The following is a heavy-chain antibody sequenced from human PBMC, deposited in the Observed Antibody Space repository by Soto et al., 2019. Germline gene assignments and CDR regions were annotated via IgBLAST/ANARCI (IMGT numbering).Heavy chain of an antibody. Sequence: GASVKVSCKASGYTFTSYGISWVRQAPGQGLEWMGWISAYNGNTDYAQKLQGRVTMTTDTSTSTAYMELRSLRSDDTAVYYCARTYDSSGYSPYNWFDPWGQGTLVTVSS. V-gene: IGHV1-18*01. CDR2: ISAYNGNT. CDR3: ARTYDSSGYSPYNWFDP. D-gene: IGHD3-22*01. CDR1: GYTFTSYG. J-gene: IGHJ5*02.